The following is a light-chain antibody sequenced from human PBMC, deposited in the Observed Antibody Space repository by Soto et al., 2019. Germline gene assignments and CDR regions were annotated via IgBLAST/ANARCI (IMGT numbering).Light chain of an antibody. CDR1: QDIRGA. CDR3: QQFNSYPIT. CDR2: DVS. J-gene: IGKJ5*01. Sequence: AVQLTQSPSSLSASVGDRVTITCRASQDIRGALAWYQQKPGKAPKILIYDVSILESGVPSRFSGSSSGTDFTLTISSLQPGDFATYYCQQFNSYPITSGQGTRPEIK. V-gene: IGKV1-13*02.